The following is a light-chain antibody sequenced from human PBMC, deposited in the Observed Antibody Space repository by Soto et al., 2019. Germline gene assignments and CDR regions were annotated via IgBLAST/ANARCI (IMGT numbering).Light chain of an antibody. Sequence: EIVMAQSPATLSVSPGERATLSCRASQSVGSNLAWYQQKPGQAPRLLIYGASTRVTGIPARFSGSGSGTEFTLTISSLQSEDFAVYHCQQYYNRWTFGQGTKVDIK. CDR2: GAS. CDR1: QSVGSN. CDR3: QQYYNRWT. J-gene: IGKJ1*01. V-gene: IGKV3-15*01.